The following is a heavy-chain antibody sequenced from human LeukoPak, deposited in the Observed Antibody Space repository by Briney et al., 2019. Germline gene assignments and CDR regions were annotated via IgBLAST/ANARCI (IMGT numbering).Heavy chain of an antibody. CDR1: GFTFSSYS. Sequence: GGSLRLSCAASGFTFSSYSMNWVRQAPGKGLEWVSYISSGRNYIFYADSVKGRFTISRDNAKNSLYLQMNSLRAEDTAVYYCARDPYYYDSSGYYGEGFDYWGQGTLVTVSS. V-gene: IGHV3-21*01. D-gene: IGHD3-22*01. CDR2: ISSGRNYI. J-gene: IGHJ4*02. CDR3: ARDPYYYDSSGYYGEGFDY.